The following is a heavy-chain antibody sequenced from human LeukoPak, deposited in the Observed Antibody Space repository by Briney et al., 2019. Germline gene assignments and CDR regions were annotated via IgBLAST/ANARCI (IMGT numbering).Heavy chain of an antibody. V-gene: IGHV3-9*03. J-gene: IGHJ4*02. CDR3: AKDSSSWLEYYFDY. D-gene: IGHD6-13*01. CDR1: GFTFDDYA. Sequence: GRSLRLSCAAPGFTFDDYAMHWVRQAPGKGPEWVSGISWNSGSIGYADSVKGRFTISRDNAKNSLYLQMNSLRAEDMALYYCAKDSSSWLEYYFDYWGQGTLVTVSS. CDR2: ISWNSGSI.